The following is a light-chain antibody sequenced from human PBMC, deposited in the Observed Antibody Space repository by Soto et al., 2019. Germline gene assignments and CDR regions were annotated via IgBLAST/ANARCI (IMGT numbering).Light chain of an antibody. CDR2: DAS. V-gene: IGKV3D-20*02. CDR3: QERSNWHPIS. J-gene: IGKJ5*01. Sequence: EIVLTQSPGTLSLSPGERATLSCRASQSVASSHLAWYRQKPGQTPRLLIYDASSRATGIPDRISGSGYGTELKLPISRLENEHFDVYYCQERSNWHPISLGQGTRLEIK. CDR1: QSVASSH.